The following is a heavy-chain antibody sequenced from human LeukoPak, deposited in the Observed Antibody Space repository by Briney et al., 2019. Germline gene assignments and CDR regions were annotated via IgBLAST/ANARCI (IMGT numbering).Heavy chain of an antibody. V-gene: IGHV7-4-1*02. D-gene: IGHD1-14*01. CDR1: GYIFSVYA. CDR3: ARDYTIAVRTTTYLQH. J-gene: IGHJ1*01. CDR2: INTNTGNP. Sequence: ASVKVSCKASGYIFSVYALIWVRQAPGQGLELMGWINTNTGNPTYAQGFTGRFVFSLDTSVSTAYLQISSLKAEDTAVYYCARDYTIAVRTTTYLQHWGQGTLVTVSS.